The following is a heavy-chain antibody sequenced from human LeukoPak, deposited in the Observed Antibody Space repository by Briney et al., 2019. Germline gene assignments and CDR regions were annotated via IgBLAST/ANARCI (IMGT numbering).Heavy chain of an antibody. Sequence: PSETLSLTCAVYGGSFSGYYWGWIRQPPGKGLEWIGSIYYSGSTYYNPSLKSRVTISVDTSKNQFSLKLSSVTAADTAVYYCARHIPDIAVAGTGYFDYWGQGTLVTVSS. CDR3: ARHIPDIAVAGTGYFDY. V-gene: IGHV4-39*01. D-gene: IGHD6-19*01. CDR2: IYYSGST. CDR1: GGSFSGYY. J-gene: IGHJ4*02.